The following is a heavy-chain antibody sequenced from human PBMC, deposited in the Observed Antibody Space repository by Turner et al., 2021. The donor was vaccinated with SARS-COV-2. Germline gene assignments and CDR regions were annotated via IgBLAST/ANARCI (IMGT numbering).Heavy chain of an antibody. CDR1: GFTFSSYD. Sequence: QVQLVESGGGVVQPGRSLRLSCAASGFTFSSYDMHWVRQAPGKGLEWAAVISFDGSNKYYADSVKGRFTISRDNSKNTLYLQMNSLRAEDTAVYYCAKSGYSYGYREYYFDYWGQGTPVTVSS. CDR3: AKSGYSYGYREYYFDY. V-gene: IGHV3-30*18. CDR2: ISFDGSNK. J-gene: IGHJ4*02. D-gene: IGHD5-18*01.